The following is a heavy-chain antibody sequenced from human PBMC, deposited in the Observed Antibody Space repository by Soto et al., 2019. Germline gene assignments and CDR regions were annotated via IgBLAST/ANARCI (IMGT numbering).Heavy chain of an antibody. CDR3: ARGTGAYYYYGMDV. J-gene: IGHJ6*02. D-gene: IGHD1-1*01. V-gene: IGHV1-3*04. CDR1: GYTFSNYA. CDR2: INTDNGNT. Sequence: QVQLVQSGAEVKKPGASVKVSCKASGYTFSNYAMHWVRQAPGQRLEWMGWINTDNGNTKYSQKFQGRVTITRDTSASTAYMELSSLRSEDTAVYYCARGTGAYYYYGMDVWGQGTTVTVSS.